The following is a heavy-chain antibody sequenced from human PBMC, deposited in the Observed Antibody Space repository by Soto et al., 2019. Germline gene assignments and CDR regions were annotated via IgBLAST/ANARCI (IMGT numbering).Heavy chain of an antibody. CDR1: GFTFSSYA. J-gene: IGHJ4*02. D-gene: IGHD6-13*01. V-gene: IGHV3-23*01. CDR3: ARREPGTYFDY. CDR2: VSGSGGSK. Sequence: EVQLFESGGGLVQPGGSLRLSCAATGFTFSSYAMRWVRPAPGKGLEWVSAVSGSGGSKYYADSVKGRFTISRDNSKNTLYLQMNSLRAEDTAVYYCARREPGTYFDYWCQGTLVTVSS.